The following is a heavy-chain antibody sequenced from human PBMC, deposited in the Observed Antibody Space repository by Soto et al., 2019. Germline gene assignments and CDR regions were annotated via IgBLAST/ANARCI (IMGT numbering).Heavy chain of an antibody. V-gene: IGHV1-3*05. CDR2: INAGNGNT. J-gene: IGHJ5*02. CDR3: ARGFPLWFDA. CDR1: GYTFTSYA. Sequence: QVQLVQSGAEEKKPGASVKVSCRASGYTFTSYAMDWVRQARGQRLEWMGWINAGNGNTKYSQKFQGRVTITRDTSASTAYMELSSLRSEDTSVDYCARGFPLWFDAWGQGTLVTVSS. D-gene: IGHD3-16*02.